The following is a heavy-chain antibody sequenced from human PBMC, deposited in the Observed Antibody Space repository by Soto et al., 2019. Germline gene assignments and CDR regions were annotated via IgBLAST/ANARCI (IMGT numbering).Heavy chain of an antibody. Sequence: GGSLRLSCAASGFTFSTYAMTWVHQAPGKGLEWVSFFNGSGGDTYYADSVKGRFTISRDNSKNTLYLQMNSLRAEDTAIYYCVKECSGWYSRGSFDFWGRGTMVTVSS. V-gene: IGHV3-23*01. J-gene: IGHJ3*01. CDR2: FNGSGGDT. CDR1: GFTFSTYA. CDR3: VKECSGWYSRGSFDF. D-gene: IGHD6-19*01.